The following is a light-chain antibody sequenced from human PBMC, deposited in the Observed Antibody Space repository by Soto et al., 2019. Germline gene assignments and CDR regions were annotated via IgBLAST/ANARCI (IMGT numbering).Light chain of an antibody. CDR1: DIGRKL. CDR3: QVWDSSTDVYV. J-gene: IGLJ1*01. CDR2: YDS. Sequence: SYELTQPPSVSVAPGGTARITCGENDIGRKLVHWYQQKPGQAPGLVIYYDSDRPSGIPERFSGSNSGNTATLTISRVEAGDEADYYCQVWDSSTDVYVFGTGTKVTVL. V-gene: IGLV3-21*04.